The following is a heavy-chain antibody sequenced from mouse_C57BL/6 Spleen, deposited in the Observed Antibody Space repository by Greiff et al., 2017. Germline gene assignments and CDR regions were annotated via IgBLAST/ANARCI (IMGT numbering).Heavy chain of an antibody. Sequence: VQLQQPGAELVTPGASVKLSCKASGYTFTSYWMHWVKQRPGRGLVWIGRIDPNSGGTKYNEKFKSKATLTVDKPSSTAYMQLSSLTSEDSAVYYSARYDDCGSSYGYFDVWGTGTTVTVSS. V-gene: IGHV1-72*01. CDR3: ARYDDCGSSYGYFDV. CDR2: IDPNSGGT. CDR1: GYTFTSYW. D-gene: IGHD1-1*01. J-gene: IGHJ1*03.